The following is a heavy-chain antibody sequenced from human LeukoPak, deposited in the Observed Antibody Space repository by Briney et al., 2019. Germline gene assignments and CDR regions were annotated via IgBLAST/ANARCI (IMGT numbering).Heavy chain of an antibody. Sequence: PSETLSLTCTVSGGSISSYYWSWIRQPPGKGLEWIGSMYYSGNTHYNPSLKSRVTISADTSKNQFSLKLSSVTAADTAVYYCARGYGWAFDYWGQGTLVTVSS. CDR1: GGSISSYY. D-gene: IGHD3-10*01. V-gene: IGHV4-59*05. CDR3: ARGYGWAFDY. J-gene: IGHJ4*02. CDR2: MYYSGNT.